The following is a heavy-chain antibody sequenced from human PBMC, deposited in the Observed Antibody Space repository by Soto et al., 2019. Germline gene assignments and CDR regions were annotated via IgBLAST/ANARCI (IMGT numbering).Heavy chain of an antibody. Sequence: QVQLVQSGAEVKKPGSSVKVSCKASGGTFSSYAISWVRQAPGQGLEWMGGIIPIFGTANYAQKFQGRVTITADESTSTAYMELSSLRSEDTAVYYCAREGTRGKSLGHWYFDLWGRGTLVTVSS. CDR3: AREGTRGKSLGHWYFDL. J-gene: IGHJ2*01. D-gene: IGHD3-10*01. CDR1: GGTFSSYA. CDR2: IIPIFGTA. V-gene: IGHV1-69*01.